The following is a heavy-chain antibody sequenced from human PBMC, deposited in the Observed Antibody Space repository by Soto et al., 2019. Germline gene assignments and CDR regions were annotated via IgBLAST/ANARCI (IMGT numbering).Heavy chain of an antibody. Sequence: SVKVSCKASGFTFTSSAVQWVRQARGQRLEWIGWIVVGSGNTNYAQKFQERVTITRDMSTSTAYMGLSSLRSEDTAVYYCAERSSWYKGGNDAFDIWGQGTMVTVSS. CDR2: IVVGSGNT. CDR1: GFTFTSSA. J-gene: IGHJ3*02. CDR3: AERSSWYKGGNDAFDI. D-gene: IGHD6-13*01. V-gene: IGHV1-58*01.